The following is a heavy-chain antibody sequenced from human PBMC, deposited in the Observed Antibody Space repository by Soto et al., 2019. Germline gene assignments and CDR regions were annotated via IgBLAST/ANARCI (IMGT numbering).Heavy chain of an antibody. V-gene: IGHV3-23*01. D-gene: IGHD6-19*01. CDR1: GFTFSNYW. J-gene: IGHJ4*02. Sequence: PGGSLRLSCAASGFTFSNYWMHWVRQAPGKGLVWVSAISGSGGSTYYADSVKGRFTISRDNSKNTLYLQMNSLRAEDTAVYYCAKEGEYSSGWDNFDYWGQGTLVTVSS. CDR2: ISGSGGST. CDR3: AKEGEYSSGWDNFDY.